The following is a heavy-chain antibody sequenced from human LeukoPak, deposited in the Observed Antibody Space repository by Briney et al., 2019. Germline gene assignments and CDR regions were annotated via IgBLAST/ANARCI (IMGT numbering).Heavy chain of an antibody. Sequence: GGSLRLSCAASGFSFSSYDMNWVRQAPGKGLEWVSYMSSSGGTIYYADSVKGRFTISRDNGKNSLYLQMNSLRAEDTAVYYCARGMTGSYFGHFDYWGQGTLVTVSS. J-gene: IGHJ4*02. D-gene: IGHD1-26*01. CDR2: MSSSGGTI. CDR1: GFSFSSYD. V-gene: IGHV3-48*03. CDR3: ARGMTGSYFGHFDY.